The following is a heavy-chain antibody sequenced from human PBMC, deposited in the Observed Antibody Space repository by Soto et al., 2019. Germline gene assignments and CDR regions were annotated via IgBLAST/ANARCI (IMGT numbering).Heavy chain of an antibody. J-gene: IGHJ5*02. CDR2: ISWNSGSI. CDR3: AKVSTTHTFGPLDP. Sequence: EVQLVESGGGLVQPGRSVRLSCAASGFTFDDYGMHWVRQAPGKGLEWVSGISWNSGSIGYADSVKGRFIISRDNAKNSLYLQMNTLRPEDTAFYFCAKVSTTHTFGPLDPWGQGTLVTVSS. D-gene: IGHD1-1*01. V-gene: IGHV3-9*01. CDR1: GFTFDDYG.